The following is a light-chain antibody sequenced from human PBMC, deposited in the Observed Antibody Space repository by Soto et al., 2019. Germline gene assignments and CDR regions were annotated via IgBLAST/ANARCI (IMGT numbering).Light chain of an antibody. CDR2: GAS. CDR3: QQYNNWPLT. CDR1: QSVSSN. Sequence: EMVMTQSPVTLSVSPGERATHSCRASQSVSSNFAWYQQKPGQAPRLLIYGASTRATGVPARFSGSGSGTEFILTISSLQSEDFAVYYCQQYNNWPLTFGGGTKVEIK. V-gene: IGKV3-15*01. J-gene: IGKJ4*01.